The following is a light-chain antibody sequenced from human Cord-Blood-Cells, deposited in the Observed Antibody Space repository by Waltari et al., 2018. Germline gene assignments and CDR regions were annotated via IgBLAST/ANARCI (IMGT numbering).Light chain of an antibody. V-gene: IGLV3-21*03. CDR3: QVWDSSSDHVV. J-gene: IGLJ2*01. CDR2: DDS. Sequence: SYVLTQPPSVSVAPGKTARITCGGNNIGSKSVHWDQQKPGQAPVLVVYDDSERPSGIPERFSGSNSGNTATLTIRRVEAGDEADYYCQVWDSSSDHVVFGGGTKLTVL. CDR1: NIGSKS.